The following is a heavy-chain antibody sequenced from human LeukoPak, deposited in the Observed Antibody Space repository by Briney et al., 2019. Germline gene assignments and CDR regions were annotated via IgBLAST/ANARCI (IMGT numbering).Heavy chain of an antibody. CDR3: AKGLHSSGWSYFDF. V-gene: IGHV3-23*01. D-gene: IGHD6-19*01. CDR2: LSGSGITT. Sequence: GGSLRLSCAASGFTFSNSAMSWVRQAPGKGLEWVSALSGSGITTYYADSVKGRFTISRDNSKNTLYLQMNSLRAEDTAVYYCAKGLHSSGWSYFDFWGHGTLVTVSS. J-gene: IGHJ4*01. CDR1: GFTFSNSA.